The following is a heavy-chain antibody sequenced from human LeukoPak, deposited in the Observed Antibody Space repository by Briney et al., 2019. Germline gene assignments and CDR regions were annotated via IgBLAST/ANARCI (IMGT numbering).Heavy chain of an antibody. V-gene: IGHV1-24*01. Sequence: ASVKVSCKVSGYTLTELSMHWVRQAPGKGLEWMGGFDPEDGETIYAQEFQGRVTMTEDTSTDTAYMELSSLRSEDTAVYYCAPDLLIGVGYSYGSLDYWGQGTLVTVSS. CDR3: APDLLIGVGYSYGSLDY. CDR2: FDPEDGET. D-gene: IGHD5-18*01. J-gene: IGHJ4*02. CDR1: GYTLTELS.